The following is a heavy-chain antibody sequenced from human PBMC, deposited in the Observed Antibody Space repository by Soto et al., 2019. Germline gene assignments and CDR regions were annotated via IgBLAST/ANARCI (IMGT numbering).Heavy chain of an antibody. CDR2: IWYDGSNK. CDR1: GFTFSSYG. D-gene: IGHD5-12*01. V-gene: IGHV3-33*01. CDR3: ARDFVPSGYDRYYGMDV. Sequence: PXGSLRLSCAASGFTFSSYGMHWVRQAPGKGLEWVAVIWYDGSNKYYADSVKGRFTISRDNSKNTLYLQMNSLRAEDTAVYYCARDFVPSGYDRYYGMDVWGQGTTVTAP. J-gene: IGHJ6*02.